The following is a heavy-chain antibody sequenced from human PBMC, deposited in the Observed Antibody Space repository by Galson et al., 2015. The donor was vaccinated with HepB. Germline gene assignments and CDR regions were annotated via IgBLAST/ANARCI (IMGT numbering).Heavy chain of an antibody. CDR2: IIPIFGTA. D-gene: IGHD4-17*01. V-gene: IGHV1-69*06. CDR3: ARGPYGDYDNARGYFDY. J-gene: IGHJ4*02. CDR1: GGTFSSYA. Sequence: SVKVSCKASGGTFSSYAISWVRQAPGQGLEWMGGIIPIFGTANYAQKFQGRVTITADKSTSTAYMELSSLRSEDTAVYYCARGPYGDYDNARGYFDYWGQGTLVTVSS.